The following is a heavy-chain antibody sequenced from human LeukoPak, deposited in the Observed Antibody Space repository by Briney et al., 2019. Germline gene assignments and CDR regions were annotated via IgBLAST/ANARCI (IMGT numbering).Heavy chain of an antibody. J-gene: IGHJ6*03. Sequence: GGSLRLSCAASDFTASSNYMTWVRQPPGKGLEWVSVIHKNAITSYADTVRGRFTISRDNSKNTLYLQMNNLRVDDTAVYYCARSLRVRGVPDYMDVWGKGTTVTVYS. V-gene: IGHV3-53*01. D-gene: IGHD3-10*01. CDR1: DFTASSNY. CDR3: ARSLRVRGVPDYMDV. CDR2: IHKNAIT.